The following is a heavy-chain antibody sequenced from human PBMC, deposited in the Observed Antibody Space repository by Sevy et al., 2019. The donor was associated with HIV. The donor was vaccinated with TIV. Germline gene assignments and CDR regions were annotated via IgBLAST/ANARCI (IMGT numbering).Heavy chain of an antibody. D-gene: IGHD3-3*01. CDR1: GFTFSSYA. V-gene: IGHV3-23*01. Sequence: GGSLRPSCAASGFTFSSYAMSWVRQAPGKGLEWVSAISGSGGSTYYANSVKGRYPISRDNSKNTLYRQMNSVRAEDRAVYYCAKDLMRIFGVVISFYYYGMDVWGQGTTVTVSS. CDR3: AKDLMRIFGVVISFYYYGMDV. CDR2: ISGSGGST. J-gene: IGHJ6*02.